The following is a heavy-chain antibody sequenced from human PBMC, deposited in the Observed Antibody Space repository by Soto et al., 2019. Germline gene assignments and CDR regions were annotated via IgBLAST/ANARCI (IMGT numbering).Heavy chain of an antibody. CDR1: GGSVSSGGDY. Sequence: LSETLSLTCTVSGGSVSSGGDYWSWIRQSPGKGLEWIGYISGSGSTGYNPSLKNRLTMSVDRSKNQFTLRLTSVTAADTAVYFCATESGSTYGYFDYWGQGTQVTVSS. D-gene: IGHD5-18*01. J-gene: IGHJ4*02. V-gene: IGHV4-30-4*01. CDR3: ATESGSTYGYFDY. CDR2: ISGSGST.